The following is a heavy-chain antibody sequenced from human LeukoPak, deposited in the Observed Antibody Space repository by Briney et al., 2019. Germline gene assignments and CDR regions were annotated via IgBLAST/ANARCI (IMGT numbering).Heavy chain of an antibody. V-gene: IGHV3-30*04. J-gene: IGHJ4*02. Sequence: GGSLRLSCAASGFTFSSYAMHWVRPAPGKGLEWVAVISYDGSNKYYADSVKGRFTISRDNSKNTLYLQMNSLRAEDTAVYYCASTSPGYSSGWGWGQGTLVTVSS. CDR2: ISYDGSNK. D-gene: IGHD6-19*01. CDR1: GFTFSSYA. CDR3: ASTSPGYSSGWG.